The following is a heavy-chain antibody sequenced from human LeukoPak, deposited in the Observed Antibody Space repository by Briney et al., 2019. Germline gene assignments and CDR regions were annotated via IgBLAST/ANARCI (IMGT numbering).Heavy chain of an antibody. CDR1: EDTVIMTG. D-gene: IGHD5-12*01. CDR2: ISTHTANT. J-gene: IGHJ6*03. V-gene: IGHV1-18*01. CDR3: ESTATVSDSDYLHYYMDV. Sequence: ASVKVSCMHSEDTVIMTGVSWGPPAPGQGLEWMGWISTHTANTNYAQKFQGRVTMTTDTSTSTSYMELRSLRSVDTAVYCCESTATVSDSDYLHYYMDVWGKGTTVTVSS.